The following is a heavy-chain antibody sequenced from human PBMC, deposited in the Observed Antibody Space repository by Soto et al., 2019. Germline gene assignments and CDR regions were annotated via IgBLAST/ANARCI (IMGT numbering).Heavy chain of an antibody. V-gene: IGHV3-33*01. D-gene: IGHD6-13*01. Sequence: QVQLVESGGGVVQPGRSPRLSCAASGFTFSSYGMHWVRQAPGKGLEWVAVIWYDGSNKYYADSVKGRFTISRDNSKNTLYLQMNSLRAEDTAVYYCARGIAAAGRYLDYWGQGTLVTVSS. CDR2: IWYDGSNK. CDR1: GFTFSSYG. CDR3: ARGIAAAGRYLDY. J-gene: IGHJ4*02.